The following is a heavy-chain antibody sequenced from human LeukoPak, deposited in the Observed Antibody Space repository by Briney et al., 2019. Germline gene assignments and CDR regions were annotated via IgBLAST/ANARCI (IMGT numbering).Heavy chain of an antibody. CDR1: GFTFSSST. J-gene: IGHJ3*02. D-gene: IGHD2/OR15-2a*01. CDR2: ISSSSTYI. V-gene: IGHV3-21*01. CDR3: ARDFLNAIDI. Sequence: GGSLRLSCAASGFTFSSSTMTWVRQSPGKGLEWVSSISSSSTYIYYADSVKGRFIISKDNAKNSLYLQMNSLRAEDTAVFYCARDFLNAIDIWGQGTMVTVSS.